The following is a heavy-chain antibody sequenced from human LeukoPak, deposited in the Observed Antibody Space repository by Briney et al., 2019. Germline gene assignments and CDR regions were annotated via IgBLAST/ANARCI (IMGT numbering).Heavy chain of an antibody. V-gene: IGHV4-39*07. CDR2: IYYSGST. D-gene: IGHD3-9*01. CDR3: GTDGITGFYIGAFDI. J-gene: IGHJ3*02. Sequence: PSETLSLTCTVSGGSISSSSYYWGWIRQPPGKGLEWIGSIYYSGSTYYNPSLNSRVTMSVDTSKNQFSLKLSSVTAADTAVYYCGTDGITGFYIGAFDIWGQGTMVTVSS. CDR1: GGSISSSSYY.